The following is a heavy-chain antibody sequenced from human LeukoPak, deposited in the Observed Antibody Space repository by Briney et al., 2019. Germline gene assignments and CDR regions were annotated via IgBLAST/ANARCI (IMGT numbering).Heavy chain of an antibody. CDR2: ISGSGGST. J-gene: IGHJ4*02. V-gene: IGHV3-23*01. CDR1: GFTFSNYG. Sequence: RAGGSLRLSCAASGFTFSNYGMSWVRQAPGKGLEWVSAISGSGGSTDYADSVEGRFTISRDNSKNTLYLQMNSLRAEDTAVYYCAKARGGRGTYYNWAFDYWGQGTLVTVSS. D-gene: IGHD3-10*01. CDR3: AKARGGRGTYYNWAFDY.